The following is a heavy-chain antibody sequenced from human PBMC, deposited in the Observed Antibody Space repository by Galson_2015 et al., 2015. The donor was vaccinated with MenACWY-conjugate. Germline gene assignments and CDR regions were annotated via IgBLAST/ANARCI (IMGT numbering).Heavy chain of an antibody. CDR1: GGFLSDSY. D-gene: IGHD2-15*01. CDR2: IHYSGST. V-gene: IGHV4-59*01. Sequence: EALSLTSSVSGGFLSDSYWQWLRQPPGEGLEWIGHIHYSGSTNYNPSLKSRVLISIDTSKNQFSLRLRSVTAADTAVYYCARGWGWLPESWGQGTLVTVSS. CDR3: ARGWGWLPES. J-gene: IGHJ5*02.